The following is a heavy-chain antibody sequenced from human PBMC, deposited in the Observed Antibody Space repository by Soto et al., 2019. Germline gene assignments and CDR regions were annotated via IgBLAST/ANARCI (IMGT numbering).Heavy chain of an antibody. Sequence: GGSLRLSCAASGFTFSSYWMSWVRQAPGKGLEWVANIKQDGSEKYYVDSVKGRFTISRDNAKNSLYLQMNSLRAEDTAVYYCARITYYDFWSGYPPDYWGQGTLVTVSS. D-gene: IGHD3-3*01. CDR2: IKQDGSEK. CDR1: GFTFSSYW. J-gene: IGHJ4*02. V-gene: IGHV3-7*01. CDR3: ARITYYDFWSGYPPDY.